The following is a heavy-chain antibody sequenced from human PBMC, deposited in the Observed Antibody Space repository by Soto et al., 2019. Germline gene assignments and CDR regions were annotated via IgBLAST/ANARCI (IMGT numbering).Heavy chain of an antibody. CDR2: IYHSGST. V-gene: IGHV4-30-2*01. CDR1: GGSISSGGYS. J-gene: IGHJ4*02. D-gene: IGHD4-4*01. CDR3: ARGGYSNYNFDY. Sequence: SLTCAVSGGSISSGGYSWSWIRQPPGKGLEWIGYIYHSGSTYYNPSLKSRVTISVDRSKNQFSLKLSSVTAADTAVYYCARGGYSNYNFDYWGQGTLVTVSS.